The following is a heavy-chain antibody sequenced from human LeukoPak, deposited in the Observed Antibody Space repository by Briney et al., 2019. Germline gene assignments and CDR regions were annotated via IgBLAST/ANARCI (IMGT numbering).Heavy chain of an antibody. Sequence: ASETLSLTCTVSGGSITNNYWAWVRQPPGRGLEWIGYTHDSGNSNYNPSLRSRVTISIDTSKNQFSLKLTSVTAADTAMYYCARRGPYCSSTTCYSDYWGQGTLVTVSS. CDR1: GGSITNNY. J-gene: IGHJ4*02. CDR3: ARRGPYCSSTTCYSDY. V-gene: IGHV4-59*13. CDR2: THDSGNS. D-gene: IGHD2-2*01.